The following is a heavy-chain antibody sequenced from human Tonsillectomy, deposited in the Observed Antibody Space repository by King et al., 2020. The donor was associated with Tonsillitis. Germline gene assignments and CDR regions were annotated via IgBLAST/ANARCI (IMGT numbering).Heavy chain of an antibody. CDR3: ARTTSYYYDGSGGYDY. CDR1: GYSFTSYG. D-gene: IGHD3-22*01. Sequence: QLVQSGVEVKKPGASVKVSCKASGYSFTSYGISWVRQAPGQGLEWMGWINPYNGNTNYAQKVQGRVTMTTDTSTSTAYMELRSLRSDDTAVFYCARTTSYYYDGSGGYDYWGQGTLVTVSA. J-gene: IGHJ4*02. CDR2: INPYNGNT. V-gene: IGHV1-18*01.